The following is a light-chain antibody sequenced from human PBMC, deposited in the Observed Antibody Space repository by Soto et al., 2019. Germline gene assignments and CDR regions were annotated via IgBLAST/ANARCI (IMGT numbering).Light chain of an antibody. CDR1: QSISSW. CDR3: QQYNSYPWT. V-gene: IGKV1-5*03. CDR2: KAS. Sequence: DIQMTQSPFTLSASLGDRVTITCRASQSISSWLAWYQQKPGKAPKLLIYKASTLESGVPSNFSGSGSGTEFTLTISSLQPEDFATYCCQQYNSYPWTFGQGTKVDI. J-gene: IGKJ1*01.